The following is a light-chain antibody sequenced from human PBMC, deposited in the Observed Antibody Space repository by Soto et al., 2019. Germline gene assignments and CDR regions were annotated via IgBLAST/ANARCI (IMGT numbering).Light chain of an antibody. V-gene: IGLV2-14*01. Sequence: QSALTQPASVSGSPGQSITISCAGSSSDIGTYEYVSWYQKYPGKAPKLMIYEVNYRPSGVSNRFSGSKSGNTASLTISGLQAEDEGDYYCNSMTTSTSTRFVFGTGTKVTVL. CDR3: NSMTTSTSTRFV. CDR2: EVN. J-gene: IGLJ1*01. CDR1: SSDIGTYEY.